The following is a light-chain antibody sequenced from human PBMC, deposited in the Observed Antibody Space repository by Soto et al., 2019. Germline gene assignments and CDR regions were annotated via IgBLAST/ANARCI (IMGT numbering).Light chain of an antibody. CDR1: SSNLGDNT. J-gene: IGLJ1*01. CDR2: SYD. CDR3: AAWDATLDGYV. V-gene: IGLV1-44*01. Sequence: QSVLTQPPSASGTPGRRVTISCSTSSSNLGDNTVNWYQHVPGTAPKLLIYSYDQRPSGVPDRFSGSRSGTSASLAISGLQSEDEADYYCAAWDATLDGYVLGTGTKVTAL.